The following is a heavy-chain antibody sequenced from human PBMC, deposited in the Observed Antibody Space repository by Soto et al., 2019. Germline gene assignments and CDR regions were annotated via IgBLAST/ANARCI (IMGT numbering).Heavy chain of an antibody. Sequence: QVQLQESGPGLVEPSQTLSLICTVSGASIITDGYYWTWSRQHPGKVLEWLGYIDSSGRATYSTCCSPSSQSLSARTVDISKSLFSMHLTAVPAADTPLDSSARVPRSYQDRSGYQPFHPWGQGTQVNVCS. J-gene: IGHJ5*02. V-gene: IGHV4-31*01. D-gene: IGHD3-22*01. CDR2: IDSSGRATYST. CDR1: GASIITDGYY. CDR3: ARVPRSYQDRSGYQPFHP.